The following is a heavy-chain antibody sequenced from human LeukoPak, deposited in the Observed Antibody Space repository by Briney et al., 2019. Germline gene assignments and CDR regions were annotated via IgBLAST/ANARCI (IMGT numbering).Heavy chain of an antibody. D-gene: IGHD5-18*01. V-gene: IGHV3-23*01. CDR3: AREGDTAMVTNFDY. CDR1: GFTFSSYA. J-gene: IGHJ4*02. Sequence: GGSLRLSCAASGFTFSSYAMSWVRQAPGKGLEWVSAISGSGGSTYYADSVRGRFTISRDNAKNSLYLQMNSLRAEDTAVYYCAREGDTAMVTNFDYWGQGTLVTVSS. CDR2: ISGSGGST.